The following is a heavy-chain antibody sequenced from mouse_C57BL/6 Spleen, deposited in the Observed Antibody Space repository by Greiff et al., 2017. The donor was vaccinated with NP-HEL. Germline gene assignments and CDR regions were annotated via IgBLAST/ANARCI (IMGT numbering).Heavy chain of an antibody. D-gene: IGHD2-5*01. V-gene: IGHV2-6-1*01. CDR2: IWSDGST. Sequence: VQLQQSGPGLVAPSQSLSITCTVSGFSLTSYGVHWVRQPPGKGLEWLVVIWSDGSTTYNSALKSRLSISKDNSKSQVFLKMNSLQTDDTAMYYCARHGSYYSNYDAMDYWGQGTSVTVSS. CDR1: GFSLTSYG. CDR3: ARHGSYYSNYDAMDY. J-gene: IGHJ4*01.